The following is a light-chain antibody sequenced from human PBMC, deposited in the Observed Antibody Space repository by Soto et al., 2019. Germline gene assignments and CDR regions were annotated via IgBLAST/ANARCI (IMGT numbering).Light chain of an antibody. Sequence: QSVLTQPPSVSGAPGQRVTIPCTGSSSSIGAGYDVHWYQQLPGTAPKLLIYGNNNRPSGVPDRFSGSRSGTSASLAITGLQAEDEADYFCLSYDNSLSSPVLFGGGTKLTVI. CDR1: SSSIGAGYD. CDR2: GNN. V-gene: IGLV1-40*01. CDR3: LSYDNSLSSPVL. J-gene: IGLJ2*01.